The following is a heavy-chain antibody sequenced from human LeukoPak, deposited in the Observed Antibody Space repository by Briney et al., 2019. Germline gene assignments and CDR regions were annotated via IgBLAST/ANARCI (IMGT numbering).Heavy chain of an antibody. CDR3: ARVRFYDSSGYVTDV. D-gene: IGHD3-22*01. Sequence: SETLPLTCTVSGGSISSYYWSWIRQPAGKGLEWIGRIYTSGSTNYNPSLKSRVTMSVDTSKNQFSLKLSSVTAADTAVYYCARVRFYDSSGYVTDVWGQGTTVTVSS. CDR2: IYTSGST. CDR1: GGSISSYY. J-gene: IGHJ6*02. V-gene: IGHV4-4*07.